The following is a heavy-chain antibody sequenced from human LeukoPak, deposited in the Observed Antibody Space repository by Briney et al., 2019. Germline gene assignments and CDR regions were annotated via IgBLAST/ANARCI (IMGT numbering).Heavy chain of an antibody. V-gene: IGHV3-48*01. CDR2: ISRSSSTK. J-gene: IGHJ4*02. CDR1: GFTFSIYS. D-gene: IGHD2-2*02. Sequence: GGSLRLSCAASGFTFSIYSMNWVRQAPGKGLEWISYISRSSSTKYYADSVKGRFTISRDNAKNSLYLQMNSLRAEDTAVYYCAREFLVPAAIRGDYFDYWGQGTLVTVSS. CDR3: AREFLVPAAIRGDYFDY.